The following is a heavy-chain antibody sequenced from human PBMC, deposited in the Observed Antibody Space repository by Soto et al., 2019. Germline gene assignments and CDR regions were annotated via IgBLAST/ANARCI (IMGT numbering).Heavy chain of an antibody. D-gene: IGHD6-6*01. CDR2: IKQDGSEK. V-gene: IGHV3-7*01. CDR3: ARDRRNYSSSSGWFDP. Sequence: GGSLRISCAASGFTFSSYWMSWVRQAPGKGLEWVANIKQDGSEKYYVDSVKGRFTISRDNAKNSLYLQMNSLRAEDTAVYYCARDRRNYSSSSGWFDPWGQGTLVTVSS. J-gene: IGHJ5*02. CDR1: GFTFSSYW.